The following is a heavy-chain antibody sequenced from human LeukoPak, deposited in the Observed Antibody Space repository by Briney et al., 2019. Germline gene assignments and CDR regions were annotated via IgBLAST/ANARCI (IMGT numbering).Heavy chain of an antibody. Sequence: PGGSLRLSCAASGSTFSSYSMNWVRQAPGKGLEWVSSISSSSSYIYYADSVKGRFTISRDNARNSLYLQMNSLRAEDTAVYYCARTIVVVPAAIGYWGQGTLVTVSS. J-gene: IGHJ4*02. V-gene: IGHV3-21*01. CDR3: ARTIVVVPAAIGY. CDR1: GSTFSSYS. CDR2: ISSSSSYI. D-gene: IGHD2-2*01.